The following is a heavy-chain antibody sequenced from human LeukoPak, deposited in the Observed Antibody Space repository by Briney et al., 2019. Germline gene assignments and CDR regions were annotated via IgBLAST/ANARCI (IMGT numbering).Heavy chain of an antibody. J-gene: IGHJ4*02. CDR2: IYEGGSP. Sequence: SETLSLTCTVSGGSISGYYWTWIRQPPGKGLEWTGFIYEGGSPDYNPSLKSRVTISVDTSKNQFSLNLRYVTAADAAMYYCARASGGDGSGSLWGRGTLVTVSS. D-gene: IGHD3-10*01. CDR3: ARASGGDGSGSL. CDR1: GGSISGYY. V-gene: IGHV4-59*01.